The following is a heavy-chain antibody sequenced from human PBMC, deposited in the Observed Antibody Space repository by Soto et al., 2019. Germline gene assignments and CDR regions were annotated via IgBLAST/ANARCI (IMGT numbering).Heavy chain of an antibody. CDR3: ARHVPGAEVYFDY. CDR1: GGSISSSSYY. CDR2: IYYSGST. V-gene: IGHV4-39*01. D-gene: IGHD7-27*01. J-gene: IGHJ4*02. Sequence: QLQLQESGPGLVKPSETLSLTCTVSGGSISSSSYYWGWIRQPPGKGLEWIGSIYYSGSTYYNPSLKSRVTISVDTSKNQFSLKLSSVTAADTAVYYCARHVPGAEVYFDYWGQGTLVTVSS.